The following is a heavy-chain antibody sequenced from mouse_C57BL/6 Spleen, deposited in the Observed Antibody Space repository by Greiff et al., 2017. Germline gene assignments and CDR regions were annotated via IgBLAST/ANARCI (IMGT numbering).Heavy chain of an antibody. CDR1: GFTFSDYG. J-gene: IGHJ1*03. CDR2: ISSGSSTI. Sequence: DVQLVESGGGLVKPGGSLKLSCAASGFTFSDYGMHWVRQAPEKGLEWVAYISSGSSTIYYADTVKGRFTISRDNAKNTLFLQMTSLRSEDTAMYYCARRDGNSYWYFDVWGTGTTVTVSS. D-gene: IGHD2-1*01. CDR3: ARRDGNSYWYFDV. V-gene: IGHV5-17*01.